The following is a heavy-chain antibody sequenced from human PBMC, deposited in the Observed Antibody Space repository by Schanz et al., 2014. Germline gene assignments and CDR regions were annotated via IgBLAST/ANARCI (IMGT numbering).Heavy chain of an antibody. CDR3: AKHVRSLTGNDY. J-gene: IGHJ4*02. CDR1: GFNFNTYA. V-gene: IGHV3-11*03. D-gene: IGHD3-9*01. CDR2: ISSSSSYT. Sequence: VQLLESGGGLAQPGGSLRLACAASGFNFNTYAMSWVRQAPGKGLEWVSYISSSSSYTNYADSVKGQFTISRDNAKNSLYLQMNSLRAEDTAVYYCAKHVRSLTGNDYWGQGTLVTVSS.